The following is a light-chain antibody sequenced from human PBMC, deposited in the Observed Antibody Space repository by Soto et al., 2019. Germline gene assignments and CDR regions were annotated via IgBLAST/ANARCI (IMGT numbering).Light chain of an antibody. J-gene: IGLJ1*01. CDR1: SSDIGAYTF. V-gene: IGLV2-14*01. Sequence: QSVLTQPASVSGSPGQSITISCTGTSSDIGAYTFVSWYQHHPGKAPKLLIYEVAYRPSGISNRFSGSKSANTASLTISGLQAEDEADYFCTSYRSATTPPYVFGSGTKLTVL. CDR3: TSYRSATTPPYV. CDR2: EVA.